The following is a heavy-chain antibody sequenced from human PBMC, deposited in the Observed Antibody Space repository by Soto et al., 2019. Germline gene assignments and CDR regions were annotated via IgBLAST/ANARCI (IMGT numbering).Heavy chain of an antibody. V-gene: IGHV4-31*03. D-gene: IGHD3-22*01. CDR2: IYYSGST. CDR1: GGSISSGGYY. CDR3: ARDRARITRIGDAFDI. J-gene: IGHJ3*02. Sequence: SETLSLTCTVSGGSISSGGYYWSWIRQHPGKGLEWIGYIYYSGSTYYNPSLKSRVTISVDTSKNQFSLKLSSVTAADTAVYYCARDRARITRIGDAFDIWGQGTMVTVSS.